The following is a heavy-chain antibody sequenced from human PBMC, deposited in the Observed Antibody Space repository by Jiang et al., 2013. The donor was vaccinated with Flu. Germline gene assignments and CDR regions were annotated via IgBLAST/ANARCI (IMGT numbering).Heavy chain of an antibody. J-gene: IGHJ4*02. CDR3: ATVLGTKFKYYFDH. CDR2: FDPEDGER. V-gene: IGHV1-24*01. CDR1: GYTHMESS. D-gene: IGHD1/OR15-1a*01. Sequence: SGAEVKKPGASVKVSCKVSGYTHMESSMHWVRQAPGKGLEWMGGFDPEDGERIHALQFQGRVTMTEDTSTDTAYMELRSLRSEDTAVYYCATVLGTKFKYYFDHWGQGTLVNVSS.